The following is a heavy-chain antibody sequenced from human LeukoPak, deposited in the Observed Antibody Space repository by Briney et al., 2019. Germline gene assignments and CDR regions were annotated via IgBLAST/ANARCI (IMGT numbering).Heavy chain of an antibody. CDR2: ITGTSSHI. Sequence: GGSLRLSCAASGFTFSNAWMSWVRQAPGKGLEWISSITGTSSHIYYADSVKGRFTISRENAKNSLYLQLNSLRAEDTAVYYCARDEGLPAEYFQHWGQGTLVTVSS. CDR1: GFTFSNAW. CDR3: ARDEGLPAEYFQH. J-gene: IGHJ1*01. V-gene: IGHV3-21*01.